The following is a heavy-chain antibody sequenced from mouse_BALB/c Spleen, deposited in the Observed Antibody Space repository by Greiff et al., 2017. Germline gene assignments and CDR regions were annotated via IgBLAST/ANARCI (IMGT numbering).Heavy chain of an antibody. Sequence: VQLQQSGAELARPGASVKLSCKASGYTFTSYWMQWVKQRPGQGLEWIGAIYPGDGDTRYTQKFKGKATLTADKSSSTAYMQLSSLASEDSAVYYCARGPYYYGGFAYWGQGTLVTVSA. J-gene: IGHJ3*01. CDR1: GYTFTSYW. CDR2: IYPGDGDT. V-gene: IGHV1-87*01. D-gene: IGHD1-1*01. CDR3: ARGPYYYGGFAY.